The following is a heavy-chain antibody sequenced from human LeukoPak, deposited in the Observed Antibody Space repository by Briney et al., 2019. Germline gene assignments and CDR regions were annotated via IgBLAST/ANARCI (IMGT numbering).Heavy chain of an antibody. D-gene: IGHD3-22*01. V-gene: IGHV4-4*02. CDR2: IYHSGST. CDR3: ARSGHDSSGYYYFFDY. Sequence: SGTLSLTCAVSGGSISSSNWWSWVRQPPGKGLEWIGEIYHSGSTNYNPSLKSRVTISVDKSKNQFSLKLSSVTAADTAVYYCARSGHDSSGYYYFFDYWGQGTLVTVSS. J-gene: IGHJ4*02. CDR1: GGSISSSNW.